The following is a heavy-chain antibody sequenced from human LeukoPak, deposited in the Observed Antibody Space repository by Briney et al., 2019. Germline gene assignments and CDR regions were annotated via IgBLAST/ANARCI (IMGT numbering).Heavy chain of an antibody. J-gene: IGHJ4*02. CDR3: SRGHGDY. CDR2: IIIGGSP. Sequence: GGSLRLSCAASGFTLSSYDMYWIRQAPGKGPEYVSAIIIGGSPFYADSVGGRFTISRDNSKNTLYLQMGSLTAEDMAVYYCSRGHGDYWGQGTLVTVSS. CDR1: GFTLSSYD. V-gene: IGHV3-64*02.